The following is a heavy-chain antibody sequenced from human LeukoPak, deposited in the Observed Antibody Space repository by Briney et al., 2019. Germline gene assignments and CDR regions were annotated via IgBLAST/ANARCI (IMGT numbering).Heavy chain of an antibody. Sequence: GESLKISCKGSGYSFTNYWIGWVRQMPGKGLEWMGIIYPGDSNTRYSPSFQGQVTISVDKSISTAYLQWSSLKASDTAMYYCARHVFQGEDGITSWFDPWGQGTLVTISS. D-gene: IGHD5-24*01. CDR1: GYSFTNYW. CDR2: IYPGDSNT. CDR3: ARHVFQGEDGITSWFDP. V-gene: IGHV5-51*01. J-gene: IGHJ5*02.